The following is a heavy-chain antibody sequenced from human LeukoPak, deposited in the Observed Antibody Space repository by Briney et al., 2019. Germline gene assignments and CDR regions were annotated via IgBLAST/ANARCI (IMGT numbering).Heavy chain of an antibody. CDR2: IWYDGSNK. CDR1: GFTFSSYG. V-gene: IGHV3-33*06. J-gene: IGHJ4*02. CDR3: AKDRVVAATLGYFDY. D-gene: IGHD2-15*01. Sequence: GGSLRLSCAASGFTFSSYGMHWVRQAPGKGLEWVAVIWYDGSNKYYADSVKGRFTISRDNSKNMLYLQMNSLRAEDTAVYYCAKDRVVAATLGYFDYWGQGTLVTVSS.